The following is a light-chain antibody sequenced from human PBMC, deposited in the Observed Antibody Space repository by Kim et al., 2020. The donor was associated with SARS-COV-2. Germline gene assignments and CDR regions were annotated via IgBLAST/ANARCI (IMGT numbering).Light chain of an antibody. CDR3: GTWDSSLSAGV. V-gene: IGLV1-51*01. CDR2: DNN. Sequence: GQQATISCSGSSSNIGNNYVSWYQQLPGTAPKLLIYDNNKRPSGIPDRFSGSKSGTSATLGITGLQTGDEADYYCGTWDSSLSAGVFGGGTKLTVL. CDR1: SSNIGNNY. J-gene: IGLJ2*01.